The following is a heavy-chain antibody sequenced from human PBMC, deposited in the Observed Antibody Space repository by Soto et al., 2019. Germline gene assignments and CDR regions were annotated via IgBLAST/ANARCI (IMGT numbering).Heavy chain of an antibody. J-gene: IGHJ6*02. CDR1: GYTFTSYG. CDR2: ISAYNGNT. CDR3: ARDYAIVVVPAAIRVYYYDGMDV. V-gene: IGHV1-18*04. Sequence: QVQLVQSGAEVKKPGASVKVSCKASGYTFTSYGISWVRQAPGQGLEWMGWISAYNGNTNYAQKLQGRVTMTTDTATSTAYMELRSLRSDDTAVYYCARDYAIVVVPAAIRVYYYDGMDVWGQGTTVTVSS. D-gene: IGHD2-2*01.